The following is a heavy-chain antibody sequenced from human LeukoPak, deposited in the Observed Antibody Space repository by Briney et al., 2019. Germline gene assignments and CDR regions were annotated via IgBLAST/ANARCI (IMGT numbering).Heavy chain of an antibody. CDR2: FHPEDGET. CDR3: VRDGHRLYDYYYYYMDV. V-gene: IGHV1-24*01. D-gene: IGHD2-2*02. CDR1: GYTVTELS. J-gene: IGHJ6*03. Sequence: ASVKVSCKVSGYTVTELSMHWVRQSPGKGLEWMGGFHPEDGETIYAQKFQGRVTMTEDTSTDTAYMELSSLRSDDTAVYFCVRDGHRLYDYYYYYMDVWGKGTTVTVSS.